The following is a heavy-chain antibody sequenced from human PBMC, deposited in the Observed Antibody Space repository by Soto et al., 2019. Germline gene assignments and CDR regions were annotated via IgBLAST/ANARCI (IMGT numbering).Heavy chain of an antibody. V-gene: IGHV1-18*01. CDR3: ARVDLRFLEWDLALDY. J-gene: IGHJ4*02. Sequence: ASVKVSCKASGYTFTSYGISWVRQAPGQGLEWMGWISAYNGNTNCAQKLQGRVTMTTDTSTSTAYMELRSLRSDDTAVYYCARVDLRFLEWDLALDYWGQGTLVTVSS. CDR1: GYTFTSYG. CDR2: ISAYNGNT. D-gene: IGHD3-3*01.